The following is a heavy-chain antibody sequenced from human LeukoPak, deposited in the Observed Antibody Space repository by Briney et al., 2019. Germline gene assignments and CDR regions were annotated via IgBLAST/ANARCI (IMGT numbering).Heavy chain of an antibody. CDR3: AINLYNSGYSSREDYYGMDI. V-gene: IGHV1-69*04. CDR2: IIPILGIA. D-gene: IGHD3-22*01. CDR1: GGTFSSYA. Sequence: SVKVSCKASGGTFSSYAISWVRQAPGQGLDWMGRIIPILGIANYAQKFQGRVTITADKSTSTAYMELSSLRSEDTAVYYCAINLYNSGYSSREDYYGMDIWGQRTTVTVSS. J-gene: IGHJ6*02.